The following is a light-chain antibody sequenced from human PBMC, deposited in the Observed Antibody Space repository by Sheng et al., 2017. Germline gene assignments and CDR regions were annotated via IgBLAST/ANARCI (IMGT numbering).Light chain of an antibody. CDR2: GAS. V-gene: IGKV3-15*01. CDR1: QSVSSK. J-gene: IGKJ2*01. Sequence: DIVMTQSPATLSVSPGERATLSCRASQSVSSKLAWYQQKPGQAPRLLIYGASTRATGIPARFSGSGSGTDFTLTISSLQAEDVAVYYCHQYYSSSYTFGQGTKLEIK. CDR3: HQYYSSSYT.